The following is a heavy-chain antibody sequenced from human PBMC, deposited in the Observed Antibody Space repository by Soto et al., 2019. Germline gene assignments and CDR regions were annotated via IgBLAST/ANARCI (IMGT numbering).Heavy chain of an antibody. J-gene: IGHJ4*02. CDR3: ARELWVYRY. V-gene: IGHV3-7*01. Sequence: EVQLVESGGGLVQPGGSLRLSCAASGFTFSSYWTSWVRQAPGKGLEWVANIKQDGSEKYYVDSVKGRFTISRDNAKNSLYLQMNSLRAEDTAVYYCARELWVYRYWGQGTLVTVSS. D-gene: IGHD6-13*01. CDR1: GFTFSSYW. CDR2: IKQDGSEK.